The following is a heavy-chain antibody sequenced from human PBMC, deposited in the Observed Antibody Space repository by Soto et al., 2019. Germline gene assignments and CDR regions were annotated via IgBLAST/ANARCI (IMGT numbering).Heavy chain of an antibody. V-gene: IGHV3-30*18. Sequence: GGSLRLSCAASGFTFSSYGMHWVRQAPGKGLEWVAVISYDGSNKYYADSVKGRFTISRDNSKNTLYLQMNSLRAEDTAVYYCEKTDAPYYFDYWGQGTLVTVSS. CDR1: GFTFSSYG. CDR3: EKTDAPYYFDY. J-gene: IGHJ4*02. CDR2: ISYDGSNK.